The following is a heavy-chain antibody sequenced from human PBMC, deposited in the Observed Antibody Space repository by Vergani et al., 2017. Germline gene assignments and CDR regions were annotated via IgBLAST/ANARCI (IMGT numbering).Heavy chain of an antibody. J-gene: IGHJ6*03. CDR2: IIPIFGTA. CDR3: ARGEWWLPRDYYYMDV. CDR1: GGTFSSYA. D-gene: IGHD2-15*01. V-gene: IGHV1-69*15. Sequence: QVQLVQSGAEVKKPGSSVKVSCKASGGTFSSYAISWVRQAPGQGLEWMGRIIPIFGTANYAQKLQGRVTITADESKRTAYMELSSLRSEDTAVYYCARGEWWLPRDYYYMDVWGKGTTVTVSS.